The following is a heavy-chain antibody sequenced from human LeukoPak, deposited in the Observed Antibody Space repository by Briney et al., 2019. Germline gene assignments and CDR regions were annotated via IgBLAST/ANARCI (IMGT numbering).Heavy chain of an antibody. V-gene: IGHV3-21*01. CDR3: ARLGYSSGWRTVYYYYYYMDV. CDR1: GFTFSIYS. J-gene: IGHJ6*03. CDR2: ISSSSSYI. Sequence: GGSLRLSCAASGFTFSIYSMNWVRQAPGKGLEWVSSISSSSSYIYYADSVKGRFTISRDNAKNSLYLQMNSLRAEDTAVYYCARLGYSSGWRTVYYYYYYMDVWGKGTTVTVSS. D-gene: IGHD6-19*01.